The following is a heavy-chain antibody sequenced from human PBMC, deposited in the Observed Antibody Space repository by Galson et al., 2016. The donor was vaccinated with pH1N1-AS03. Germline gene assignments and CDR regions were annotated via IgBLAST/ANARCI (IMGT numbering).Heavy chain of an antibody. J-gene: IGHJ5*02. Sequence: PALVKPTQTLTLTCTFSGFSLSTSGVGVGWIRQAPGKALEWLAIIYWNDDIRYSPSLRNRLTITKGTSKSQVVLTMTNMDPVDTATYFCARAYYGDFADWFDPWGQGTLVTVSS. CDR3: ARAYYGDFADWFDP. CDR2: IYWNDDI. D-gene: IGHD4-17*01. CDR1: GFSLSTSGVG. V-gene: IGHV2-5*01.